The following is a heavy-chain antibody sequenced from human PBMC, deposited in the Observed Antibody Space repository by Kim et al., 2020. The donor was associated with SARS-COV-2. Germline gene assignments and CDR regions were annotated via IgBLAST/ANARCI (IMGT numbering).Heavy chain of an antibody. CDR3: ARDRGYSGYDSTRSYFDY. D-gene: IGHD5-12*01. Sequence: KGRFTISRDNAKNSLYLQMNRLRAEDTAVYYCARDRGYSGYDSTRSYFDYWGQGTLVTVSS. V-gene: IGHV3-11*04. J-gene: IGHJ4*02.